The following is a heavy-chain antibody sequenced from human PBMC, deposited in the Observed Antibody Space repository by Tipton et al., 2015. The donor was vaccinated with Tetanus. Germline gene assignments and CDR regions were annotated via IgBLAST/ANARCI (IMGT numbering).Heavy chain of an antibody. D-gene: IGHD2-21*02. CDR1: GASVSGGVEY. V-gene: IGHV4-61*08. J-gene: IGHJ6*02. CDR3: ARFYCGGACHSPYYNGVDV. Sequence: TLSLTCAVSGASVSGGVEYWTWLRQSPGNGLEWIGHVYPTGSTYYNPSLESRITLSVDKSRNQFSLKMWSVTTADTAIYYCARFYCGGACHSPYYNGVDVWDQGP. CDR2: VYPTGST.